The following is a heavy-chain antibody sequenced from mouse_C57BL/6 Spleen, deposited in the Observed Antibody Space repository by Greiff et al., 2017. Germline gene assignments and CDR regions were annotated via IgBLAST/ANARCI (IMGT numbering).Heavy chain of an antibody. CDR2: IDPEDGET. CDR3: ARDDGYSHWYFDV. J-gene: IGHJ1*03. D-gene: IGHD2-3*01. Sequence: VQLKQSGAELVKPGASVKLSCTASGFNIKDYYMHRVKQRPEQGLEWIGRIDPEDGETKYAQKFQGKATIPADPSSNTAYLQLSSRTSEDTAVYYCARDDGYSHWYFDVWGTGTTVTVSS. CDR1: GFNIKDYY. V-gene: IGHV14-2*01.